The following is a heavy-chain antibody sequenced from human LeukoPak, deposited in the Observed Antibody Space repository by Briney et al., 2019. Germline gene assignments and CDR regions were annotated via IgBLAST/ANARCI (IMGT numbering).Heavy chain of an antibody. Sequence: PGGSLTLSCAASGFTVSSYYMSWVRQAPGKGVEWVSVIYSGGSTYYADSVKGRFTISRDNSQNTLNLQMNSLRAEDTAVYYCARDRGYGDYVSFDYWGQGTLVTVSS. CDR1: GFTVSSYY. V-gene: IGHV3-53*01. J-gene: IGHJ4*02. CDR3: ARDRGYGDYVSFDY. D-gene: IGHD4-17*01. CDR2: IYSGGST.